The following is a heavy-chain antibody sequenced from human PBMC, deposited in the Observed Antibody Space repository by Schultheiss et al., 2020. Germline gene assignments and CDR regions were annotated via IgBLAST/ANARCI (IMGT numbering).Heavy chain of an antibody. CDR2: ISAYNGNT. CDR3: ARDGEWEADVFYYYGMDV. V-gene: IGHV1-18*04. D-gene: IGHD1-26*01. CDR1: GYTFTSYG. Sequence: ASVHVSCKASGYTFTSYGISWVRQAPGQGLEWMGWISAYNGNTNYAQKLQGRVTMTTDTSTSTAYMELRSLRSDDTAVYYCARDGEWEADVFYYYGMDVWGQGTTVTVSS. J-gene: IGHJ6*02.